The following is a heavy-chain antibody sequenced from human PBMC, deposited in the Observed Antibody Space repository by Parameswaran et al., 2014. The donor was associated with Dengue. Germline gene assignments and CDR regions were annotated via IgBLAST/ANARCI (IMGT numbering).Heavy chain of an antibody. V-gene: IGHV4-31*02. Sequence: WIRQPQEGLEWIGYIYYSGSTYYNPSLKSRVTISVDTSKNQFSLKLSSVTAADTAVYYCARAVGDYTPFDYWGQGTLVTVSS. D-gene: IGHD4-17*01. J-gene: IGHJ4*02. CDR3: ARAVGDYTPFDY. CDR2: IYYSGST.